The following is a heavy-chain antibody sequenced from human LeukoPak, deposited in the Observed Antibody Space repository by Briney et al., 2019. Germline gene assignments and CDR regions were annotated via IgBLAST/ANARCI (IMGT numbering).Heavy chain of an antibody. J-gene: IGHJ4*02. Sequence: ASVKVSCKASGYTFTSYDINWVRQATGQGLEWMGWMNPNSGNTGYAQKFQGRVTMTRNTSISTAYMELSSLRSKDTAVYYCARVDPGYDFWSGYYFDYWGQGTLVTVSS. D-gene: IGHD3-3*01. CDR1: GYTFTSYD. V-gene: IGHV1-8*01. CDR3: ARVDPGYDFWSGYYFDY. CDR2: MNPNSGNT.